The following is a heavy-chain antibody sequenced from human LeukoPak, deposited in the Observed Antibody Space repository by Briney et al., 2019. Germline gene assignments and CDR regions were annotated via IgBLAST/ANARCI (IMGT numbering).Heavy chain of an antibody. CDR3: ARAGFALDY. CDR2: ISSSGNTI. CDR1: GFTLSSYE. J-gene: IGHJ4*02. V-gene: IGHV3-48*03. D-gene: IGHD2-15*01. Sequence: QPGGSLRLSCAASGFTLSSYEMNWVRQAPGKGLEWVSYISSSGNTIHYADSVKGRFTIARDNAKNSLYLQMNSLRADDTAVYYCARAGFALDYWGQGTLITVSP.